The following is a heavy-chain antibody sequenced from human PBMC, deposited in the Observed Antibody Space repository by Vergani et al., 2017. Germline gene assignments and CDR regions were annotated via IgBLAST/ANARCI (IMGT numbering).Heavy chain of an antibody. J-gene: IGHJ3*02. CDR3: AREVTRGAFDI. CDR1: GGSISSYY. CDR2: IYYSGST. D-gene: IGHD2-21*02. V-gene: IGHV4-59*12. Sequence: QVQLQESGPGLVKPSETLSLTCTVSGGSISSYYWSWIRQPPGKGLEWIGYIYYSGSTYYNPSLKSRVTISVDTSKKHFSLKLSSVTAADTAVYYCAREVTRGAFDIWSQGTMVTVSS.